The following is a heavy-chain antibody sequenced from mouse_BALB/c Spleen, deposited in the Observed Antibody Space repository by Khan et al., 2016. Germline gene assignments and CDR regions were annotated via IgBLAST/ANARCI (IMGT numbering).Heavy chain of an antibody. Sequence: QVRLQQSGAELVRPGASVKLSCKALAYTFTDYEMHWLKQTPVHGLEWIGAIHPGTGGTAYNQNIKAKATLTTDKSYSTAYMELSSLTSEDSTVGYRTGGWGSLPYWGHGTLVPVSA. D-gene: IGHD3-1*01. J-gene: IGHJ3*01. CDR2: IHPGTGGT. V-gene: IGHV1-15*01. CDR1: AYTFTDYE. CDR3: TGGWGSLPY.